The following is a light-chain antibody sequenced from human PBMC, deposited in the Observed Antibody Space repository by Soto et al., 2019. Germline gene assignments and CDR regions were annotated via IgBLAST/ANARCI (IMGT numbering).Light chain of an antibody. J-gene: IGLJ2*01. CDR3: SSYAGSNNVL. CDR1: SSDVGGYNY. CDR2: DVS. V-gene: IGLV2-8*01. Sequence: QSALTQPPSASGSPGQSVTISCTGTSSDVGGYNYVSWYQQHPGKAPKLMIYDVSKRPSGVPDRFSGSKSGNTASLTVSGLQAEDEADYYCSSYAGSNNVLFGGGTKGTVL.